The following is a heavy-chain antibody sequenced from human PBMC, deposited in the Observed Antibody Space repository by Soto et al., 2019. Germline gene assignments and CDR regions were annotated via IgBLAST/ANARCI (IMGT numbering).Heavy chain of an antibody. CDR1: GFTFNSYA. V-gene: IGHV3-23*01. CDR3: AKLSQYSSSYYFTS. D-gene: IGHD6-6*01. J-gene: IGHJ4*02. Sequence: GGSLRLSCAASGFTFNSYAVSWVRQAPGKGLEWVSGVSGLGATTHYADSVQGRFTISRDNSRNTLYLQMNSLRAEDTAVYYCAKLSQYSSSYYFTSWGQGTLVTVSS. CDR2: VSGLGATT.